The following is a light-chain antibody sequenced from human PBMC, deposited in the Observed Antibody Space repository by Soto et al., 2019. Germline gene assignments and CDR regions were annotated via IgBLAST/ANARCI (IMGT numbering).Light chain of an antibody. V-gene: IGKV1-5*03. CDR2: KAS. CDR3: QQDNTYPLP. J-gene: IGKJ4*01. CDR1: QSISTW. Sequence: DIQMTQSPSTLSASVGDRVTITCRASQSISTWLAWYQQKARKAPKLLIYKASSLEGGVPSRFSGSGAGTEVNITMSNLQPDDFATYYCQQDNTYPLPFGGGTTVDIK.